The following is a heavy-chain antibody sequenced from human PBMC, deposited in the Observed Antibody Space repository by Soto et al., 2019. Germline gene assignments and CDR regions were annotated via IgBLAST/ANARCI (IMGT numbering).Heavy chain of an antibody. CDR3: ARGHSSSWYAGHYYYYGMDV. CDR2: INPNSGGT. J-gene: IGHJ6*02. D-gene: IGHD6-13*01. V-gene: IGHV1-2*04. CDR1: GYTFTGYY. Sequence: ASVKVSCKASGYTFTGYYMHWVRQAPGQGLEWMGWINPNSGGTNYAQKFQGWVTMTRDTSISTAYMELSRLRSDDTAVYYCARGHSSSWYAGHYYYYGMDVWGQGTQVTVSS.